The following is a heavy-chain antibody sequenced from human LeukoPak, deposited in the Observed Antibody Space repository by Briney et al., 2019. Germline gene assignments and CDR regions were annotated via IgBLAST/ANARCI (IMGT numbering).Heavy chain of an antibody. J-gene: IGHJ4*02. V-gene: IGHV7-4-1*02. CDR3: ARAKLVGATPIGNY. CDR2: INTNTGNP. D-gene: IGHD1-26*01. CDR1: GYTFTSYA. Sequence: APVKVSCKASGYTFTSYAMNWVRQAPGQGLEWMGWINTNTGNPTYAQGFTGRFVFSLDTSVSTAYLQISSLKAEDTAVYYCARAKLVGATPIGNYWGQGTLVTVSS.